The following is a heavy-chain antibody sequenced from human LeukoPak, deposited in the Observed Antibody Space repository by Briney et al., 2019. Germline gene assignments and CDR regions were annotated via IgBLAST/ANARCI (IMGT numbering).Heavy chain of an antibody. CDR1: GFIFRSYA. Sequence: GGSLRLSCAASGFIFRSYAMSWVRQAPGKGLEWVSGISSDGDSTYYADSVKGRFTISRDNSKNTLYLQMSTLRAEDTALYYCXKGMSSWYPFDFWGQGTLVTVSS. D-gene: IGHD6-13*01. J-gene: IGHJ4*02. CDR3: XKGMSSWYPFDF. V-gene: IGHV3-23*01. CDR2: ISSDGDST.